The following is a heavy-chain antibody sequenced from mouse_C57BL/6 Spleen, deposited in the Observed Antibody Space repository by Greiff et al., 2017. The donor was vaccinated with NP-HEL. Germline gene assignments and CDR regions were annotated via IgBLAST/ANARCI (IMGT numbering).Heavy chain of an antibody. V-gene: IGHV1-15*01. Sequence: QVQLQQSGAELVRPGASVTLSCKASGYTFTDYEMHWVKQTPVHGLEWIGAIDPETGGTAYNQKFKGKAILTADKSSSTAYMELRSLTSEDSAVDYCTRGRALYAMDYWGQGTSVTVSS. CDR3: TRGRALYAMDY. CDR2: IDPETGGT. CDR1: GYTFTDYE. J-gene: IGHJ4*01.